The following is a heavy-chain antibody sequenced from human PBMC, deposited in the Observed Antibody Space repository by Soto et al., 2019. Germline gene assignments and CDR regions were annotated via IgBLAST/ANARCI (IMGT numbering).Heavy chain of an antibody. CDR1: GFTFSSYA. V-gene: IGHV3-64*01. Sequence: EVQLVGSGGGLVQPGGSLRLSCAASGFTFSSYARHWVRKAPGKGLEYVSTFNRKGDRTYYANSVKGRFTISRDNSKNTLYLQMGSLRAEDMAVYYCARGGSDYYFDYWGQGTLVTVSS. D-gene: IGHD2-21*02. CDR3: ARGGSDYYFDY. J-gene: IGHJ4*02. CDR2: FNRKGDRT.